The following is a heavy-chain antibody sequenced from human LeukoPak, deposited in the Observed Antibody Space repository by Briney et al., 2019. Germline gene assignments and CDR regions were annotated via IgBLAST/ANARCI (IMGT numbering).Heavy chain of an antibody. CDR3: ARAPNYDFWSGYLDY. J-gene: IGHJ4*02. V-gene: IGHV4-38-2*02. Sequence: SETLSLTCTVSGYSIRSGDYWGWIRQPPGKGLEWIGNIYHSGSTYYNPSLKSRVIISVDTSKHHFSLKLSSVTAADTAVYYCARAPNYDFWSGYLDYWGQGTLVTVSS. CDR1: GYSIRSGDY. CDR2: IYHSGST. D-gene: IGHD3-3*01.